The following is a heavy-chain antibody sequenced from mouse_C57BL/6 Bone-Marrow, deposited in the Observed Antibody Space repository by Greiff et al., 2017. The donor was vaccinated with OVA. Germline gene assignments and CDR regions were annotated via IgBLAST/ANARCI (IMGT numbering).Heavy chain of an antibody. CDR1: GFTFSSYG. D-gene: IGHD1-2*01. CDR3: ARGYWGY. CDR2: ISSGGSYT. J-gene: IGHJ2*01. V-gene: IGHV5-6*01. Sequence: EVKLVESGGDLVKPGGSLKLSCAASGFTFSSYGMSWVRQTPDKRLEWVATISSGGSYTSYPDSVKGRFTLSRDTAKNTLYLQMSSLKAEDTAMYYCARGYWGYWGQGTTRTVAS.